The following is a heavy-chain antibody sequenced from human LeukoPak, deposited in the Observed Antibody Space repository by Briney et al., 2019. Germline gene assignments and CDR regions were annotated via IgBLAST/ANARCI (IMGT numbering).Heavy chain of an antibody. CDR1: GGSISSYY. V-gene: IGHV4-4*07. CDR3: ARDSPSGVMVRGLMGWRFDP. J-gene: IGHJ5*02. CDR2: IYTSGST. Sequence: PSETLSLTCTVSGGSISSYYWSWIRQPAGKGLEWIGRIYTSGSTNYNPSLKSRVTMSVDTSKNQFSLKLSSVTAADTAVYYCARDSPSGVMVRGLMGWRFDPWGQGTLVTVSS. D-gene: IGHD3-10*01.